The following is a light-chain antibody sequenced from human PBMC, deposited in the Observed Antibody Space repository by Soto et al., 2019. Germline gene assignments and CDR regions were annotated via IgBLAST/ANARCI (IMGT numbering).Light chain of an antibody. CDR2: DVS. V-gene: IGLV2-14*01. CDR1: SSDVGGYNY. CDR3: SSYTTPSTLI. Sequence: QSALTQPASVSGSPGQSITISCTGTSSDVGGYNYVSWYQQHPGKAPKLMIYDVSNRPSGVSDRFSGSKSDNTASLTISGLQTEDEADYYCSSYTTPSTLIFGGGTKLTVL. J-gene: IGLJ2*01.